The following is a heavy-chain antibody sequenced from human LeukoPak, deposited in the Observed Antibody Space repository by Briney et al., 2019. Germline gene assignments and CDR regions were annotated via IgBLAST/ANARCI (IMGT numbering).Heavy chain of an antibody. CDR3: VKDRTGTYTLDY. CDR2: ISDDGSRQ. J-gene: IGHJ4*02. V-gene: IGHV3-30-3*01. CDR1: GFTFSNYA. Sequence: GGSLRLSCAATGFTFSNYAIHWGRQAPGKGLEWVAFISDDGSRQHYVDSVKGRFTISRDNSKNTLNLQMNSLRAEDTAVYYCVKDRTGTYTLDYWGQGTLVTVSS. D-gene: IGHD3-10*01.